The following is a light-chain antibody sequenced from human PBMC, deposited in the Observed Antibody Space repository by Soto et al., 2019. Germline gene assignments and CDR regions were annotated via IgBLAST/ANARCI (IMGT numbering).Light chain of an antibody. CDR1: NTDVGGYNY. J-gene: IGLJ3*02. Sequence: QSALTQPPSASGSPGQSVTISCTGSNTDVGGYNYASWYQQYPGKAPKVMIYEVTKRPSGVPARFSGSRSGNTASLTVSGLQAEDEADYYCSSYAGNNVWVFGGGTKLTVL. V-gene: IGLV2-8*01. CDR3: SSYAGNNVWV. CDR2: EVT.